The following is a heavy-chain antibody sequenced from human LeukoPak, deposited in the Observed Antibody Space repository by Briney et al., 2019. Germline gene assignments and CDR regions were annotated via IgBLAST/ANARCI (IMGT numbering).Heavy chain of an antibody. J-gene: IGHJ4*02. CDR3: ARVTTVTTFDY. Sequence: SETLSLTCAVSGDSIENGYWWSWVRQPPLKGLEWIGEIILSGSTHYNPSLRSRVTILVDRSKNQFSLKLGSVTAADTAVYYCARVTTVTTFDYWGQGTLVSVSS. D-gene: IGHD4-11*01. V-gene: IGHV4-4*02. CDR1: GDSIENGYW. CDR2: IILSGST.